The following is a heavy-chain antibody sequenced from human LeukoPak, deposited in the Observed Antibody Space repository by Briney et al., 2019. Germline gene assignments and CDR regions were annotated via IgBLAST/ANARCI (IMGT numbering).Heavy chain of an antibody. D-gene: IGHD4-17*01. J-gene: IGHJ6*02. CDR1: GGSISSSSYY. CDR3: ARDGLTTSYYYYGMDV. Sequence: PSETLFLTCTVSGGSISSSSYYWGWIRQPPGKGLEWIGSIYYSGSTYYNPSLKSRVTISVDTSKNQFSLKLSSVTAADTAVYYCARDGLTTSYYYYGMDVWGQGTTVTVSS. V-gene: IGHV4-39*07. CDR2: IYYSGST.